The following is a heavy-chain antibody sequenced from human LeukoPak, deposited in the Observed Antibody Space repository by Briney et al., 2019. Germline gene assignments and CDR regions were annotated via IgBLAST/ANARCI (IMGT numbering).Heavy chain of an antibody. CDR2: IYYSGST. V-gene: IGHV4-59*01. J-gene: IGHJ5*02. CDR1: GGSISSYY. Sequence: PSETLSLTCTVAGGSISSYYWSWIRPPPGKGLEWIGYIYYSGSTNYNPSLKSRVTISVDTSKNQFSLKLSSVTAADTAVYYCARASAHITIFGVVMGPNWFDPWGQGTLVTVSS. CDR3: ARASAHITIFGVVMGPNWFDP. D-gene: IGHD3-3*01.